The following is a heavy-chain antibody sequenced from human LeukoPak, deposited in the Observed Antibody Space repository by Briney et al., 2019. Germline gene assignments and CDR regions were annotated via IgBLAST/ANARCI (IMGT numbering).Heavy chain of an antibody. CDR2: ISGGGGRT. V-gene: IGHV3-23*01. D-gene: IGHD5-24*01. CDR1: GFTFSTYA. CDR3: AKDIQLST. J-gene: IGHJ3*01. Sequence: GGSLRLSCAASGFTFSTYAMSWVRQAPGKGLEWVSGISGGGGRTYYADSVKGRFTISRDNSKNTLSLQMNSLRVEDTAMYFCAKDIQLSTWGLGTMVTVSS.